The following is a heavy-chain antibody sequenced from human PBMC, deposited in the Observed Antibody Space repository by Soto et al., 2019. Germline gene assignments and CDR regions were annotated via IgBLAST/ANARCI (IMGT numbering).Heavy chain of an antibody. D-gene: IGHD7-27*01. Sequence: GGSLRLSCAASGFTFSSYGMHWVRQAPGKGLEWVAVISYDGSNKYYADSVKGRFTISRDNSKNTLYLQMNSLRAEDTAVYYCAKSGDDYYYYYGMDVWGQGTTVTVSS. CDR1: GFTFSSYG. V-gene: IGHV3-30*18. CDR2: ISYDGSNK. CDR3: AKSGDDYYYYYGMDV. J-gene: IGHJ6*02.